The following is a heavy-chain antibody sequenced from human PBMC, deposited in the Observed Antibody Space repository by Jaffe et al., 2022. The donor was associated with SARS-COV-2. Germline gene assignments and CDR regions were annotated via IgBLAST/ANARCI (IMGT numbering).Heavy chain of an antibody. V-gene: IGHV3-33*01. CDR3: ARDLPEVTTSAPDL. D-gene: IGHD2-21*02. Sequence: QVHLVESGGGVVQPGGSLRLSCAASGFIFSDYGMHWVRQAPGKGLEWLAVIWHDGSNRQYGDSVKSRFTISRDNSKKTVDLEMIRLRDEDTGVYYCARDLPEVTTSAPDLWGQGTLVTVSS. CDR1: GFIFSDYG. CDR2: IWHDGSNR. J-gene: IGHJ5*02.